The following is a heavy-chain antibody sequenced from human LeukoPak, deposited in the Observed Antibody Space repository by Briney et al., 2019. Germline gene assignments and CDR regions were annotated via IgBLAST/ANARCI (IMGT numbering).Heavy chain of an antibody. CDR1: GFIFSDHY. D-gene: IGHD6-6*01. Sequence: PGGSLRLSCAASGFIFSDHYMDWVRQAPGKGLEWVGRTRNEANIYTTKYAASVKGRFTISRDDSKNSLYLQMSSLRAEDTAVYYCARATYVSSSQSLGYWGQGTLVTVSS. CDR2: TRNEANIYTT. CDR3: ARATYVSSSQSLGY. J-gene: IGHJ4*02. V-gene: IGHV3-72*01.